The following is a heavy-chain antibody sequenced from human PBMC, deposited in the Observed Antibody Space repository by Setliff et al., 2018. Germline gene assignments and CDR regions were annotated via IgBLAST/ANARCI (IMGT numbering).Heavy chain of an antibody. J-gene: IGHJ4*01. V-gene: IGHV4-38-2*01. Sequence: SETLSLTCAVSGYSISSGYYWGWIRQAPGRGLEWIGSIYHHGSSYYNPSLKSRVTISVDTSKNQFSLELTSVTASDTAVYYCARARSIVAADAFDCWGQGTLVTVSS. CDR2: IYHHGSS. CDR1: GYSISSGYY. CDR3: ARARSIVAADAFDC. D-gene: IGHD6-13*01.